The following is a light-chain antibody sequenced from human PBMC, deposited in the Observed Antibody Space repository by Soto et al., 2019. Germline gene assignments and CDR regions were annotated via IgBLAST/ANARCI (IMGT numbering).Light chain of an antibody. J-gene: IGLJ1*01. V-gene: IGLV2-14*01. CDR3: SSYTSTSSVYV. CDR2: EVS. CDR1: SSDVGGYNY. Sequence: QSALTQPASVSGSPGQSITISCTGASSDVGGYNYVSWYQHHPGKAPKLMIYEVSTRPSGVSSRFSGSKSGNTASLTISGLQDEDEADYYCSSYTSTSSVYVFGTGTKVTVL.